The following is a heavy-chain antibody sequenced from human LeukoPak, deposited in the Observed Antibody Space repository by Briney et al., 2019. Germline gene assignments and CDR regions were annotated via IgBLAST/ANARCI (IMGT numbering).Heavy chain of an antibody. V-gene: IGHV4-39*07. Sequence: SETLSLTCTVSGGSISSSYTYYWVWIRQPPGKGLEWIGNIYYTGSTYYNPSLKSRLTISVDTSKNQFSLRLSSLTAADTAVYYCARDRGRSPWYGGDWFDPWGQGTLVTVSS. J-gene: IGHJ5*02. CDR3: ARDRGRSPWYGGDWFDP. CDR1: GGSISSSYTYY. CDR2: IYYTGST. D-gene: IGHD3-10*01.